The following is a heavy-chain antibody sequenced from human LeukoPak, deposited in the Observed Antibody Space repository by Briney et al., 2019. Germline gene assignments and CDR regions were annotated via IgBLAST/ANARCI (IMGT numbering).Heavy chain of an antibody. CDR2: IWYGGSNK. CDR3: ARADGWLVGVSY. V-gene: IGHV3-33*01. Sequence: GRSLRLSCAASGFTFSSYGMHWVRQAPGKGLEWVAVIWYGGSNKYYADSVKGRFTISRDNSKNTLYLQMNSLGAEDTAVYYCARADGWLVGVSYWGQGTLVTVSS. CDR1: GFTFSSYG. D-gene: IGHD6-19*01. J-gene: IGHJ4*02.